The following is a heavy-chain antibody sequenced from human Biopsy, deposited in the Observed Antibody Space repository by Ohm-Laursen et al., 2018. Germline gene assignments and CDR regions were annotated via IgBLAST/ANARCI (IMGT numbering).Heavy chain of an antibody. CDR1: GLTFTTAL. CDR2: IKSKTDGGTI. D-gene: IGHD3-16*02. J-gene: IGHJ4*02. V-gene: IGHV3-15*01. CDR3: TTYQY. Sequence: LSLTCAASGLTFTTALMSWVRQAPGKGLEWVGRIKSKTDGGTIDYAASVKGRIIISRDDSKKTVYLQMSNLKTEDTGVYYCTTYQYWGQGTLVTVSS.